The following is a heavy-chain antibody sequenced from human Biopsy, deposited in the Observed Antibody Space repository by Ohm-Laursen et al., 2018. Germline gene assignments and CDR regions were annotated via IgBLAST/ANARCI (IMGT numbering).Heavy chain of an antibody. CDR2: ISETSSHI. J-gene: IGHJ6*02. CDR1: GFTFSSYS. V-gene: IGHV3-21*01. D-gene: IGHD6-6*01. CDR3: ARDSRRTAREGGMDV. Sequence: GSLRLSCAASGFTFSSYSMNWVRQAPGKGLEWISYISETSSHIYDADSVKGRFTVARDNAKNSLYLQLNSLRAEDTAVYYCARDSRRTAREGGMDVWGRGTTVTVSS.